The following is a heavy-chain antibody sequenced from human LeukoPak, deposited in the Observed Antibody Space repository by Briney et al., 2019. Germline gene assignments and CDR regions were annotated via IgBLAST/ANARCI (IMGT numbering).Heavy chain of an antibody. J-gene: IGHJ4*02. Sequence: ASVKVSCKASGYTFTSYGISWVRQAPGQGLEWMGWISAYNGNTNYAQKLHGRVTMTTDTSTSTAYMELRSLRSDDTAVYYCAREGCSSTSCCLDYWGQGTLVTVSS. V-gene: IGHV1-18*01. CDR2: ISAYNGNT. CDR1: GYTFTSYG. CDR3: AREGCSSTSCCLDY. D-gene: IGHD2-2*01.